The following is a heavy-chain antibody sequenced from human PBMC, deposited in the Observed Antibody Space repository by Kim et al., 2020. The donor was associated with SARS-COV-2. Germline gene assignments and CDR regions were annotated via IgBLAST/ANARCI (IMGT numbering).Heavy chain of an antibody. Sequence: SETLSLTCTGSGGSISSSSDYWGWIRQPPGKGLEWIGSIYYGGSTFYNPSLKSRVTISVDTSKNQFSLNLNSVTAADTAVYYCARHKRSGSYSIGYWGQGTLVTVSS. CDR3: ARHKRSGSYSIGY. CDR1: GGSISSSSDY. D-gene: IGHD1-26*01. J-gene: IGHJ4*02. CDR2: IYYGGST. V-gene: IGHV4-39*01.